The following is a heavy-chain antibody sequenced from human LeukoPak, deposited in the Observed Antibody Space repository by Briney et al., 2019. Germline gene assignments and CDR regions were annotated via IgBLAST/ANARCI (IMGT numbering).Heavy chain of an antibody. D-gene: IGHD5-24*01. Sequence: GASVKVSCKASGYTFTGYYIHWVRQAPGQGFEWMGWIHPNSGATDYAQNFQGRVTMTRDTSISTAYMELSRLRSDDTAVYYCARDLSGDGYIIFDYWGQGTLVTVSS. CDR1: GYTFTGYY. CDR2: IHPNSGAT. J-gene: IGHJ4*02. CDR3: ARDLSGDGYIIFDY. V-gene: IGHV1-2*02.